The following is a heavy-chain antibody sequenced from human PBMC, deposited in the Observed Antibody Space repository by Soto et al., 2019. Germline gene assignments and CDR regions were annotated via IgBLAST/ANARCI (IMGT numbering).Heavy chain of an antibody. V-gene: IGHV4-34*01. Sequence: SAPLALSCAVYGGSFGGYYWSWIRKPPGKGLEWIGEINHSGSTNYNPSLKSRVTISVDTSKNQFSLKLSSVTAADTAVYYCARWGGKLTIFGVVIIKAGSYFDYWGQGTLVTVSS. CDR1: GGSFGGYY. CDR3: ARWGGKLTIFGVVIIKAGSYFDY. J-gene: IGHJ4*02. D-gene: IGHD3-3*01. CDR2: INHSGST.